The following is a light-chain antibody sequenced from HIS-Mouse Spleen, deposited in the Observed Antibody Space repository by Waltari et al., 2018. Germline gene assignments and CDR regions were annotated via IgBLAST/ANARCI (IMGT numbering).Light chain of an antibody. CDR2: GAS. J-gene: IGKJ1*01. Sequence: EIVMTQSPATLSVSPGGRATLSCRASQSVSSNLAWYQQKPGQAPRLLIYGASTRDTGIPARFSGSGSGTEFTLTISSLQSEDFAVYYCQQYNNWWTFGQGTKVEIK. CDR1: QSVSSN. CDR3: QQYNNWWT. V-gene: IGKV3-15*01.